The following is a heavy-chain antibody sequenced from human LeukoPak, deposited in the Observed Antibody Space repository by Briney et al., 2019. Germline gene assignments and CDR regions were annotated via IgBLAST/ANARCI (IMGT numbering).Heavy chain of an antibody. CDR2: ISPYNGNT. Sequence: ASVKVSCKASGYTFTSYGISWVRQAPGQGLEWMGWISPYNGNTNYAQKLQGRVTMTTDTSTSTAYMELRSLRSDDTAVYYCARDANIVVVPAANYYYYYGMDAWGQGTTVTVSS. D-gene: IGHD2-2*01. CDR3: ARDANIVVVPAANYYYYYGMDA. J-gene: IGHJ6*02. V-gene: IGHV1-18*01. CDR1: GYTFTSYG.